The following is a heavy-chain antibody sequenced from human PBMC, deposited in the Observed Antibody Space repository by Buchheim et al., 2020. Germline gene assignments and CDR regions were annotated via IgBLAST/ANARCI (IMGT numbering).Heavy chain of an antibody. CDR1: GFTFSSYE. Sequence: EVQLVESGGGLVQPGGSLRLSCEASGFTFSSYEMNWVRQAPGKGLVWVSYISSSVTIRSYADSVKGRFSISRDNAKKSLYLQMNSLTVEDTALYYCARMARDGYHSIDYWGQGTL. CDR2: ISSSVTIR. CDR3: ARMARDGYHSIDY. D-gene: IGHD5-24*01. V-gene: IGHV3-48*03. J-gene: IGHJ4*02.